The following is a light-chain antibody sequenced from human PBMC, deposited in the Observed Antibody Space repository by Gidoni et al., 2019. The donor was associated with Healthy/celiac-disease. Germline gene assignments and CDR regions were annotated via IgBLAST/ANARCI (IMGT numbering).Light chain of an antibody. V-gene: IGKV3-11*01. CDR1: QSVSSY. CDR3: QQRSNWPPTLT. J-gene: IGKJ4*01. CDR2: DAS. Sequence: EIVLTQSPAPLSLSPGERAALSCRASQSVSSYLAWYQQKPGQAPRLLIYDASNRATGIPARFSGSGSGTDFTLTLSSLEPEDFAVYYCQQRSNWPPTLTFGGGTKVEIK.